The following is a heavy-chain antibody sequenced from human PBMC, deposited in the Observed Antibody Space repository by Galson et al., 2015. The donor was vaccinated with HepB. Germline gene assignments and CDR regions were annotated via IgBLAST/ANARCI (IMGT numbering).Heavy chain of an antibody. D-gene: IGHD3-10*01. CDR2: ISRNGYMI. V-gene: IGHV3-48*03. CDR3: VRDDALWSWYFDS. Sequence: ALRLSCAASGFTFGAYEMNWVRQAPGKGLEWISSISRNGYMIYYAESVKGRFTVSRDNARDSLYLQMNSLRVEDTAVYYCVRDDALWSWYFDSWGQGSLVTVSS. J-gene: IGHJ4*02. CDR1: GFTFGAYE.